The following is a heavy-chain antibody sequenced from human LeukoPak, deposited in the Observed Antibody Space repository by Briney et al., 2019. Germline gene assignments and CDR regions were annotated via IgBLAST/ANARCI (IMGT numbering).Heavy chain of an antibody. CDR3: ARQVEWSDAFDI. Sequence: SETLSLTCTVSGGSISSYYWSWIRQPPGKGLEWIGYIYYSGSTNYNPSLKSRVTISVDTSKNQFSLKLSSVTAADTAVFYSARQVEWSDAFDIWGQGTMVTVSS. CDR1: GGSISSYY. V-gene: IGHV4-59*08. D-gene: IGHD1-26*01. J-gene: IGHJ3*02. CDR2: IYYSGST.